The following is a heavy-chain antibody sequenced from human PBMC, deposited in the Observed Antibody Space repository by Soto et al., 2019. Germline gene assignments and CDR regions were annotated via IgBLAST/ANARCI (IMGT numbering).Heavy chain of an antibody. Sequence: ASVKVSCKVSGYTLTELSMHWVRQAPGKGLEWMGGFDPEDGETIYAQKVQGRVTMTEDTSTDTAYMELSSLRSEDTAVYYCAKPGYYDFWSGRKGYYYGMDVWGQGTTVTVSS. CDR1: GYTLTELS. D-gene: IGHD3-3*01. CDR2: FDPEDGET. CDR3: AKPGYYDFWSGRKGYYYGMDV. V-gene: IGHV1-24*01. J-gene: IGHJ6*02.